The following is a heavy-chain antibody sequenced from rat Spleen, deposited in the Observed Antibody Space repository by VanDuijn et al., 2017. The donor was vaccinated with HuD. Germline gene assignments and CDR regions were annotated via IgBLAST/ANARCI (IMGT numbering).Heavy chain of an antibody. CDR1: GFTFTNYY. Sequence: EVQLVESGGGLVQPGRSMKLSCAASGFTFTNYYMAWVRQAPTRGLEWVASINTGGGNTYYRGSVKGRFTISRDNAKSTLYLQMDSLRSEDTATYYCATHQGMVVITPFDYWGQGVMVTVSS. CDR2: INTGGGNT. J-gene: IGHJ2*01. CDR3: ATHQGMVVITPFDY. V-gene: IGHV5-25*01. D-gene: IGHD1-12*02.